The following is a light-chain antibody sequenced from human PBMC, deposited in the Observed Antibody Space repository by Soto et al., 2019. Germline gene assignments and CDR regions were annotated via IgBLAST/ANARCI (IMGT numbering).Light chain of an antibody. Sequence: DIGMTQSPDSLAVSLGERATINCKSSQSVLYSSNNKNYLAWYQQKPGQPPKLLIYWASTRESGVPDRFSGSGSGTDFTLTISSLQAEDVAVYYCQKYYSTPHTFGQGTKLEIK. CDR3: QKYYSTPHT. J-gene: IGKJ2*01. CDR1: QSVLYSSNNKNY. CDR2: WAS. V-gene: IGKV4-1*01.